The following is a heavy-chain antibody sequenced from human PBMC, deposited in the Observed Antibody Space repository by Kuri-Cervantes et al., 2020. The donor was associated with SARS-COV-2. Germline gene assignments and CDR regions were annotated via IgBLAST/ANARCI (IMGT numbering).Heavy chain of an antibody. Sequence: SETLSLSCTVSGGSISSSSYYWGWIRQPPGKGLEWIGSIYYSGSTNYNPSLKSRVTISVDTSKNQFSLKLSSVTAADTAVYYCARVGDRLSNSSGRDNYYYYYMDVWGKGTTVTVSS. CDR1: GGSISSSSYY. D-gene: IGHD6-6*01. CDR3: ARVGDRLSNSSGRDNYYYYYMDV. J-gene: IGHJ6*03. V-gene: IGHV4-39*07. CDR2: IYYSGST.